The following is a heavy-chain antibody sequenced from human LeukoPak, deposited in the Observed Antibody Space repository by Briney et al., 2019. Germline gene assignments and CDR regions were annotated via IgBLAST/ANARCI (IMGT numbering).Heavy chain of an antibody. CDR3: AALDTAYLDY. V-gene: IGHV3-23*01. CDR2: ISGSGGST. J-gene: IGHJ4*02. D-gene: IGHD5-18*01. CDR1: GFTFRNYA. Sequence: GGSPRLSCAASGFTFRNYAMIWIWVRQAPGKGLEWVSAISGSGGSTYYADSVKGRFTISRDNSKNTLYLQMNSLRAEDTAVYYCAALDTAYLDYWGQGTLVTVSS.